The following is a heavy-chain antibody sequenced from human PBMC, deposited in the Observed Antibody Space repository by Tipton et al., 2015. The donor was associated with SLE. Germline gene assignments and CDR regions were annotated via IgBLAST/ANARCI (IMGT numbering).Heavy chain of an antibody. J-gene: IGHJ4*02. Sequence: TLSLTCTVSGGSISGSHYYWGWIRQPPGKGLEWIGSIYHSGSTFYNLSLKSRVTISADTSKNQLSLRLTSVTAADTAVYYCARHNNAGSSSPYYFDSWGQGTLVTVSS. D-gene: IGHD6-6*01. V-gene: IGHV4-39*07. CDR2: IYHSGST. CDR3: ARHNNAGSSSPYYFDS. CDR1: GGSISGSHYY.